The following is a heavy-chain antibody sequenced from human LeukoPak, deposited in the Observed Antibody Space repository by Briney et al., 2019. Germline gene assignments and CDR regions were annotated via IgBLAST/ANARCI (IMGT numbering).Heavy chain of an antibody. J-gene: IGHJ3*02. CDR1: GFTFSSYW. V-gene: IGHV3-7*01. D-gene: IGHD6-13*01. CDR2: IKQDGSEK. Sequence: GGSLRLSCAASGFTFSSYWMSWVRQAPGKGLEWVANIKQDGSEKYYVDSVKGRFTISRDNAKNSLYLQMNSLRAEDTAVYYCARDQGYSSSPPYAFDIWGQGTMVTVSS. CDR3: ARDQGYSSSPPYAFDI.